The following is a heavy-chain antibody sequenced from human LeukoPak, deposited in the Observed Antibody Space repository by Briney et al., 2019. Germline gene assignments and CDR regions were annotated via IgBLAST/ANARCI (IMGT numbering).Heavy chain of an antibody. CDR2: ISSSSSYI. V-gene: IGHV3-21*01. CDR1: GFTFSSYS. CDR3: ARWGVVVAATPGYYGMDV. D-gene: IGHD2-15*01. Sequence: GGSLRLSCAASGFTFSSYSMNWVRQAPGKGLEWVSSISSSSSYIYYADSVKGRFTISRGNAKNSLYLQMNSLRAEDTAVYYCARWGVVVAATPGYYGMDVWGQGTTVTVSS. J-gene: IGHJ6*02.